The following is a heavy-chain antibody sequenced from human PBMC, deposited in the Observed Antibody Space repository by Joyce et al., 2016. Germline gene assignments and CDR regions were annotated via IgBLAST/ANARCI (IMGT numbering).Heavy chain of an antibody. V-gene: IGHV4-30-2*01. CDR1: GASVTSAAFS. Sequence: QVQLQESGSGLVKPSQTLSLTCAVSGASVTSAAFSWGWIRQPPGKGLEWIGYIYPSGNTYYSPSLKSRVSMLLDRSKNQFSLNLTSVTAADTAVYFCARDRRATYGSNWFDPWGQGTLVTVSS. D-gene: IGHD3-10*01. CDR3: ARDRRATYGSNWFDP. CDR2: IYPSGNT. J-gene: IGHJ5*02.